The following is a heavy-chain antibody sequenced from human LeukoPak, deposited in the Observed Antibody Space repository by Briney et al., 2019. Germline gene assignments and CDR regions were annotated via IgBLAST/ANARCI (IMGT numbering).Heavy chain of an antibody. CDR1: AFILNHHA. V-gene: IGHV3-23*01. Sequence: PGGSLRLSRAASAFILNHHAMSWVRQAPGKGLQWISVISGSGRTIEYEDSVKGRFTISRDNSKNTLSLQMNSLRVEDTAIYDCAKNVMVKRYVDYWGQGTLVTVSS. J-gene: IGHJ4*02. CDR2: ISGSGRTI. D-gene: IGHD5-18*01. CDR3: AKNVMVKRYVDY.